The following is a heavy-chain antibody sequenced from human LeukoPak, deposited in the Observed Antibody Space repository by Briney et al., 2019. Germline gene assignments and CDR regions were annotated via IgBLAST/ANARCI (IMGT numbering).Heavy chain of an antibody. Sequence: GGSLRLSCAASGFTFSSYAMSWVRQAPGKGLEWVSAISGSGGSTYYADSVKGRFTISRDNSKNTLYLQMNSLRAEDTAVYYCAKDPNYDSSGTSFDYWVQGTLVTVSS. V-gene: IGHV3-23*01. CDR1: GFTFSSYA. CDR3: AKDPNYDSSGTSFDY. D-gene: IGHD3-22*01. J-gene: IGHJ4*02. CDR2: ISGSGGST.